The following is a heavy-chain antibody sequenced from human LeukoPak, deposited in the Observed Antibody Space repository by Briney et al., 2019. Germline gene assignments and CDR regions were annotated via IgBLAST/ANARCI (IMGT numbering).Heavy chain of an antibody. D-gene: IGHD3-22*01. CDR1: GFTFSSYA. CDR2: ISGSGGST. Sequence: PGGSLRLSCAASGFTFSSYAMSWVRQAPGKGLEWVSAISGSGGSTYYADSVKGRFTISRDNAKNSLYLQMNSLRAEDTAVYYCARDRYYDSSGYYLGSPQPLDYWGQGTLVTVSS. CDR3: ARDRYYDSSGYYLGSPQPLDY. J-gene: IGHJ4*02. V-gene: IGHV3-23*01.